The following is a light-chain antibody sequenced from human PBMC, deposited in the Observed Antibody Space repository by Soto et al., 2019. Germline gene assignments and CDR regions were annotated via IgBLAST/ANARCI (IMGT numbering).Light chain of an antibody. J-gene: IGKJ1*01. CDR1: QSVNTD. V-gene: IGKV3-15*01. Sequence: ETVMTQSPVTLSVSPGERATLSCRASQSVNTDLAWFQKKAGQAPRLLIYGASTRATGITARFSGAGSGTEFTLTISSLQSEDFAVYYCQQHDNWPRTFGQGTRVEIK. CDR3: QQHDNWPRT. CDR2: GAS.